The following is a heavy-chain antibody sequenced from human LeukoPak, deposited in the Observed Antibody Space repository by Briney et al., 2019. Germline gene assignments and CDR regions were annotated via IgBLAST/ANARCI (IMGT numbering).Heavy chain of an antibody. J-gene: IGHJ4*02. CDR2: IYYTGST. D-gene: IGHD2-2*01. CDR3: ARETYRYCTSTSCGLYYFDY. V-gene: IGHV4-59*01. Sequence: SETLSLTCTVSGGSISNYHWSWLRQPPEKGLEWIGYIYYTGSTNYNPSLKSRVTISVDTSKNQFSLKLSSMSAADTAVYYCARETYRYCTSTSCGLYYFDYWGQGILVTVSS. CDR1: GGSISNYH.